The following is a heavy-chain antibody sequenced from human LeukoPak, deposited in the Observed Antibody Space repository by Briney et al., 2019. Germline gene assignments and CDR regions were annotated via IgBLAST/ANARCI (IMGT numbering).Heavy chain of an antibody. CDR3: AADFYYDILTGYPV. J-gene: IGHJ4*02. CDR2: IVVGSGNT. V-gene: IGHV1-58*02. CDR1: GFTFTSSA. Sequence: SVKVSCKASGFTFTSSAMQWVRQARGQRLEWIGWIVVGSGNTNYAQKFQERVTITRDMSKSTAYMELSSLRSEDTAVYYCAADFYYDILTGYPVWGQGTLVTVSS. D-gene: IGHD3-9*01.